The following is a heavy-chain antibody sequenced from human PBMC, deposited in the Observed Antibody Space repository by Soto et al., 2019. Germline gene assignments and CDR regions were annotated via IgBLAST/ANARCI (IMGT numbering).Heavy chain of an antibody. CDR2: ISGSGGST. V-gene: IGHV3-23*01. D-gene: IGHD3-22*01. Sequence: PVGSLRLSCAASGFTFSSYAMSWVRQAPGKGLEWVSAISGSGGSTYYADSVKGRFTISRDNSKNTLYLQMNSLRAEDTAVYYCAKDKARTYYYDSSGYAPGAFDIWGQGTMVTVSS. CDR3: AKDKARTYYYDSSGYAPGAFDI. J-gene: IGHJ3*02. CDR1: GFTFSSYA.